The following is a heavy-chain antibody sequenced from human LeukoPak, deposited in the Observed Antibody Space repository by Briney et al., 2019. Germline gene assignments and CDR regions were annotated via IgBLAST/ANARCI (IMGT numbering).Heavy chain of an antibody. V-gene: IGHV3-23*01. CDR3: AKSSSMVRGVISAFDI. J-gene: IGHJ3*02. CDR1: GFTFSSYA. Sequence: GASLRLSCAASGFTFSSYAMSWVRQAPGKGLEWVSAISGSGGSTYYADSVKGRFTISRDNSKNRLYLQMNSLRTEDTAVYYCAKSSSMVRGVISAFDIWGQGTMVTVSS. CDR2: ISGSGGST. D-gene: IGHD3-10*01.